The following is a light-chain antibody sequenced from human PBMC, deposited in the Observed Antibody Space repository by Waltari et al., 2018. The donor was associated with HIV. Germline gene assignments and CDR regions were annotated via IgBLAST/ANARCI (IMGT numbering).Light chain of an antibody. CDR1: SGSIASQY. CDR2: EDN. J-gene: IGLJ2*01. V-gene: IGLV6-57*04. Sequence: NFMLTQPNSVSESPGQTVTISCTRSSGSIASQYVQWYQQLPGSAPTTVIYEDNQRPSGVPDRFSGSIDSSSNSASLTISGLKTEDEADYYCQSYDTSNPVVFGGGTKLTVL. CDR3: QSYDTSNPVV.